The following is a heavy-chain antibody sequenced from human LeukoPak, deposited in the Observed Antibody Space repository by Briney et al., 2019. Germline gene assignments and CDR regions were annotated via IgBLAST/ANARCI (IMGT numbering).Heavy chain of an antibody. V-gene: IGHV3-7*01. CDR2: IKQDGSEQ. Sequence: GGSLRLSCAASGFTFSSYWMSWVRQAPGKGLEWVANIKQDGSEQYYVDSVKGRFTISRDNAKNSLYLQMNSLRAEDTAVYYCARRGGGYSGWGVYFDYWGQGTLVTVSS. CDR1: GFTFSSYW. CDR3: ARRGGGYSGWGVYFDY. J-gene: IGHJ4*02. D-gene: IGHD5-12*01.